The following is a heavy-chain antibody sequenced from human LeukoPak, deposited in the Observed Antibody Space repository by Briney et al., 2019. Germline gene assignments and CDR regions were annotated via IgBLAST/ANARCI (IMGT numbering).Heavy chain of an antibody. V-gene: IGHV1-69*13. CDR3: ARGADDCSGGSCYSQIPYRYGIDV. Sequence: VKVSCKASGGTFSSYAISWVRQAPGQGLEWMGGVIPIFGTANYAQKFQGRVTITADESTSTAYMELSSLRSEDTAVYYCARGADDCSGGSCYSQIPYRYGIDVWGQGTTVTVSS. D-gene: IGHD2-15*01. CDR2: VIPIFGTA. CDR1: GGTFSSYA. J-gene: IGHJ6*02.